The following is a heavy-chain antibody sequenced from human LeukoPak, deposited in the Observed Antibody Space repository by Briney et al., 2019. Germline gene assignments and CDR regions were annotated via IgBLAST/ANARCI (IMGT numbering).Heavy chain of an antibody. V-gene: IGHV4-4*09. CDR1: GGSISSYY. D-gene: IGHD3-3*01. CDR2: IYTSGST. Sequence: SETLSLTCTVSGGSISSYYWSWIRQPPGKGLEWIGYIYTSGSTNYNPSLKSRVTISVDTSKSQFSLKLSSVTAADTAVYYCARHPWSGYAWMDYWGQGTLVTVSS. CDR3: ARHPWSGYAWMDY. J-gene: IGHJ4*02.